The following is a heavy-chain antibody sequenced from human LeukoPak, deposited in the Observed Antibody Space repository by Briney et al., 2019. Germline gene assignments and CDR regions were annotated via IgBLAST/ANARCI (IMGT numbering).Heavy chain of an antibody. CDR1: GYTFTSYA. V-gene: IGHV1-3*01. Sequence: GASVKVSCKASGYTFTSYAMHWVRQAPGQRLEWMGWINAGNGNTKYSQKFQGRVTITRDTSASTAYMELSSLRSEETAVYYCARGSSSRPYYFDYWGQGTLVTVSS. CDR3: ARGSSSRPYYFDY. CDR2: INAGNGNT. J-gene: IGHJ4*02. D-gene: IGHD6-13*01.